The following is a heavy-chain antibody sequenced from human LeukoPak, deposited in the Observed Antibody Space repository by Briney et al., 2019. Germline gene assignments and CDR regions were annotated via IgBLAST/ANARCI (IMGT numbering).Heavy chain of an antibody. CDR3: AKDRDDILTGYFPNPFDY. V-gene: IGHV3-23*01. CDR1: GFTFSNYA. D-gene: IGHD3-9*01. CDR2: ISGSGVST. Sequence: TGGSLRLSCAASGFTFSNYAMTWVRRAPGKGLEWVSLISGSGVSTYYADSVKGRFTFSRDNSKNALYLQMNSLRAEDTAVYYCAKDRDDILTGYFPNPFDYWGQGTLVTVSS. J-gene: IGHJ4*02.